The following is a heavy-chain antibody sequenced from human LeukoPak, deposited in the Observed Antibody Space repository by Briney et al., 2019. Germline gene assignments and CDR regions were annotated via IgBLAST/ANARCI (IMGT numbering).Heavy chain of an antibody. CDR3: AREGLGFHDSSGYYYFDY. D-gene: IGHD3-22*01. Sequence: SVKVSCKASGGTFSSYAISWVRQAPGQGLEWMGGIIPIFGTANYAQKFQGRVTITADESTSTAYMELSSLRSEDTAVYYCAREGLGFHDSSGYYYFDYWGQGTLVTVSS. CDR1: GGTFSSYA. V-gene: IGHV1-69*01. CDR2: IIPIFGTA. J-gene: IGHJ4*02.